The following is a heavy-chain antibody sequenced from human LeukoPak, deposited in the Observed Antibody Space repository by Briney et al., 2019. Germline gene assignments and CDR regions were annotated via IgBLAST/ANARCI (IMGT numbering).Heavy chain of an antibody. CDR1: GFTFSSYG. V-gene: IGHV3-30*18. J-gene: IGHJ4*02. D-gene: IGHD3-22*01. CDR2: ISYDGGNK. CDR3: AKEYYFDSSGYVDY. Sequence: GRYLRLSCAASGFTFSSYGMHWVRQAPGKGLEWVAVISYDGGNKYYADSVKGRFTISRDNSKNTLYLQMNSLRADDTAVYYCAKEYYFDSSGYVDYWGQGTLVTVSS.